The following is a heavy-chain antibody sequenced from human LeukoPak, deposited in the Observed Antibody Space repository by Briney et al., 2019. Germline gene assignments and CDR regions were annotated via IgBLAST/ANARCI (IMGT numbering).Heavy chain of an antibody. Sequence: GGSLRLSCAASGFTFSSYAMSWVRQAPGKGLEWVAVISYDGSNKYYADSVKGRFTISRDNSKDTLYLQMNSLRAEDTAVYYCARDIGPDYWGQGTLVTVSS. CDR3: ARDIGPDY. D-gene: IGHD2-15*01. CDR1: GFTFSSYA. J-gene: IGHJ4*02. CDR2: ISYDGSNK. V-gene: IGHV3-30-3*01.